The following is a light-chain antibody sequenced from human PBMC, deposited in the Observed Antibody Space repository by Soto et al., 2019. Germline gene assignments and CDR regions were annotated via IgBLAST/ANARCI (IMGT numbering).Light chain of an antibody. Sequence: EIVMTQSPATLSVSPGERATLSCRASQGVNSLAWYQQKPGQALRLLIYGVSTRATGIPARFSGSGSGTEFPLTISSLQSEDFEVYYCQQYNKWPRTFGQGTKVEIK. CDR1: QGVNS. CDR2: GVS. CDR3: QQYNKWPRT. V-gene: IGKV3-15*01. J-gene: IGKJ1*01.